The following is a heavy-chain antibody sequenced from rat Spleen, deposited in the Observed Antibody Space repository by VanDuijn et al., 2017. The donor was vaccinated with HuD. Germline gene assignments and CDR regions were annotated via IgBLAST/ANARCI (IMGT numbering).Heavy chain of an antibody. CDR3: TTGLH. CDR1: GFTFSDYN. V-gene: IGHV5-27*01. Sequence: EVQLVESDGGLVQPGRSLKLSCAASGFTFSDYNMAWVRHTPKMGLGWVAYISIGGGTTFYRDSVKGRFTISRDDAKRTLYLQMDSLRSEDTATYYCTTGLHWGQGVMVTVSS. CDR2: ISIGGGTT. J-gene: IGHJ2*01. D-gene: IGHD4-1*01.